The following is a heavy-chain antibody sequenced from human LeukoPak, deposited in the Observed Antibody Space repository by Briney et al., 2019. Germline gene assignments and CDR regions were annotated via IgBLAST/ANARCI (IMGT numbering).Heavy chain of an antibody. D-gene: IGHD3-22*01. CDR2: ISSTSSYK. V-gene: IGHV3-21*01. Sequence: PGGSLRLSCAASGFTFTSYSMNWVRQALPKALEWVSSISSTSSYKYYADSLKGRFTISRDNAKNTLYLQMNSLRAEDTAVYYCARDPRDYYDSSGYSRFDYWGQGTLVTVSS. CDR1: GFTFTSYS. CDR3: ARDPRDYYDSSGYSRFDY. J-gene: IGHJ4*02.